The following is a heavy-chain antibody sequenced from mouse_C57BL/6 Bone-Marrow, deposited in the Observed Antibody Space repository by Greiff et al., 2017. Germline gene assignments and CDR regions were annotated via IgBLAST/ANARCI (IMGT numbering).Heavy chain of an antibody. D-gene: IGHD2-3*01. CDR1: GYTFTSYW. J-gene: IGHJ4*01. CDR3: ARESYDGYYAMDY. CDR2: IDPSDSYT. Sequence: QLQQPGAELVMPGASVKLSCKASGYTFTSYWMHWVKQRPGQGLEWIGEIDPSDSYTNYNQKFKGKSTLTVDKSSSTAYMQLSSLTSEDSAVYYCARESYDGYYAMDYWGQGTSVTVSS. V-gene: IGHV1-69*01.